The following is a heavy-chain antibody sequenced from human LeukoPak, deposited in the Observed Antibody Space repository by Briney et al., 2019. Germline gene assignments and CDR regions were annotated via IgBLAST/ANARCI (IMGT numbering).Heavy chain of an antibody. CDR1: GGSISSYY. D-gene: IGHD5-24*01. CDR2: IYDSGST. CDR3: ATGDGYNWGYFDY. J-gene: IGHJ4*02. Sequence: SETLSLTCTVSGGSISSYYWSWIRQPPGKGLEWIGYIYDSGSTNYNPSPKRRVTISVDTSKNQFSLKLSSVTAADTAVYYCATGDGYNWGYFDYWGQGTLVTVSS. V-gene: IGHV4-59*01.